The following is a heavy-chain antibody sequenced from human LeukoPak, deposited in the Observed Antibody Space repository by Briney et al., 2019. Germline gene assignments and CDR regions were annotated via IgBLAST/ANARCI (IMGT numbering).Heavy chain of an antibody. V-gene: IGHV4-61*02. Sequence: PSQTLSLTCTVSGGSISSGSYYWSWIRQPAGTGLEWIGRIYTSGSTNYNPSLKSRFTISVDTSKNQFSLKLSSVTAADTAVYYCARARVGVVSSLGYYYYYYMDVWGKGTTVTVSS. CDR3: ARARVGVVSSLGYYYYYYMDV. CDR1: GGSISSGSYY. CDR2: IYTSGST. J-gene: IGHJ6*03. D-gene: IGHD3-3*01.